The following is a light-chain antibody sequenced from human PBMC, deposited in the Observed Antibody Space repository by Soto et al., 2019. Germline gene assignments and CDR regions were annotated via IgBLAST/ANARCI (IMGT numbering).Light chain of an antibody. CDR1: QGISNY. CDR2: DAS. CDR3: QQYENLPT. J-gene: IGKJ5*01. Sequence: DLQLTQSPSSLSASVGCRVTITCRASQGISNYLAWYQQKPGRAPKLLIYDASNLEAGVPSRFRGSGSGTDFTFTISRLQPEDIATYYCQQYENLPTFGQGTRLEIK. V-gene: IGKV1-33*01.